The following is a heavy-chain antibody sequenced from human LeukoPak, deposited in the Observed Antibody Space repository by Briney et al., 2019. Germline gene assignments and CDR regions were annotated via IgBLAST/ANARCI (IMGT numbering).Heavy chain of an antibody. CDR2: IYTSGST. J-gene: IGHJ4*02. D-gene: IGHD3-10*01. Sequence: SETLSLTCTVSGGSTSSYYWSWIRQPAGKGLEWIGRIYTSGSTNYNPSLKSRVTMSVDTSKNQFSLKLSSVTAADTAVYYCARDRTLWFGEFYFDYWGQGTLVTVSS. CDR3: ARDRTLWFGEFYFDY. CDR1: GGSTSSYY. V-gene: IGHV4-4*07.